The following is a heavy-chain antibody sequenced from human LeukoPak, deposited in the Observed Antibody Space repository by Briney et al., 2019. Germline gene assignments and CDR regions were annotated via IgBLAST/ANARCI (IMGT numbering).Heavy chain of an antibody. CDR1: GFTFSNFW. Sequence: GGSLRLSCTASGFTFSNFWMGWVRQAPGKGLEWVANIKQDETEKFYLGSVKGRFTISRDNSKNTLYLQMNSLRAEDTAVYYCAVDSNDAFDIWGQGTMVTVSS. CDR3: AVDSNDAFDI. CDR2: IKQDETEK. J-gene: IGHJ3*02. D-gene: IGHD3/OR15-3a*01. V-gene: IGHV3-7*01.